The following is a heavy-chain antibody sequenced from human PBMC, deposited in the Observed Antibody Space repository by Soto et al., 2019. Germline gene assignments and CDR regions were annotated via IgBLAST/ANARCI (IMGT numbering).Heavy chain of an antibody. V-gene: IGHV3-74*01. CDR1: GFTFSDSW. J-gene: IGHJ6*02. CDR3: ARGPRGYYALDV. Sequence: EVQLEESGGGLVQPGGSLRLSCVASGFTFSDSWMHWVRQAPGKGLVWVSRINFDGSSTNYADSVKGRFTISRDNAKNTLYLQMNSLRAEDTAVYYCARGPRGYYALDVWGQGTTVTVSS. CDR2: INFDGSST.